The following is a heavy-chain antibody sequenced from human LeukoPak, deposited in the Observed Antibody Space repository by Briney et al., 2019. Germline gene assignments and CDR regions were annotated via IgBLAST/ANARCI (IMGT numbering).Heavy chain of an antibody. V-gene: IGHV3-7*01. CDR3: ARARITMVRGVISRRNYFDY. D-gene: IGHD3-10*01. J-gene: IGHJ4*02. Sequence: GGSLRLSCAASGFTFSSYWMSWVRQAPGKGLEWVANIKQDGSEKYYVDSVKGRFTISRDNAKNSLYLQMNSLRAEDTAVYYYARARITMVRGVISRRNYFDYWGQGTLVTVSS. CDR2: IKQDGSEK. CDR1: GFTFSSYW.